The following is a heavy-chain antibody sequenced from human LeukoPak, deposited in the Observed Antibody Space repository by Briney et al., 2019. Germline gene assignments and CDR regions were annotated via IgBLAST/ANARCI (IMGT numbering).Heavy chain of an antibody. V-gene: IGHV3-48*03. D-gene: IGHD6-25*01. CDR3: ARDASGHDLPFDY. CDR2: ISGGGETR. Sequence: PGGSLRLSCAASGFTFSLYEMNWVRQAPVEGLDWVSYISGGGETRYYADSVKGRFTISRDNSKNSLYLQMNSLIAEDTAVYYCARDASGHDLPFDYWGQGTVVTVSS. J-gene: IGHJ4*02. CDR1: GFTFSLYE.